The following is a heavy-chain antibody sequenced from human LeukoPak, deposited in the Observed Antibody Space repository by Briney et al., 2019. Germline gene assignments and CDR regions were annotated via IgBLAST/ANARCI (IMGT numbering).Heavy chain of an antibody. V-gene: IGHV4-38-2*02. Sequence: SETLSLTCSVSGYSISSGYYWGWIRQPPGKGLEWIGSIYHSGSTYYNPSLKSRVTISVDTSKNQFSLNLSSVTAADTAVYYCAREIYVFRYPWDYYYMDVWGKGTTVTVSS. CDR3: AREIYVFRYPWDYYYMDV. D-gene: IGHD2-15*01. J-gene: IGHJ6*03. CDR1: GYSISSGYY. CDR2: IYHSGST.